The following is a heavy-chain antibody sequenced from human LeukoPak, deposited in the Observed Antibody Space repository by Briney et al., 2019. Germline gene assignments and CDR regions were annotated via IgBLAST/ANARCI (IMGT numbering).Heavy chain of an antibody. CDR2: IYYSGST. V-gene: IGHV4-59*08. J-gene: IGHJ5*02. CDR1: GGSISSYY. Sequence: SETLSLTCTVSGGSISSYYWSWIRQPPGKGLEWIGYIYYSGSTNYNPSLKSRVTISVDTSRKHFSLKLRSVTAADTAVYYCARRESWNWFDPWGQGTLVIVSS. CDR3: ARRESWNWFDP.